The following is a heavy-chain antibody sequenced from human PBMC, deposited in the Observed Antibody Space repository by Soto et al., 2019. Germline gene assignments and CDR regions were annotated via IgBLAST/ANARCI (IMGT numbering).Heavy chain of an antibody. V-gene: IGHV1-2*02. CDR2: INPNSGGT. CDR3: ARDRVDWNWFDP. J-gene: IGHJ5*02. CDR1: GYTFTGYY. D-gene: IGHD2-21*01. Sequence: ASVKVSCKASGYTFTGYYMHWVRQAPGQGLEWMGWINPNSGGTNYAQKLQGRVTMTRDTSISTAYMELSRLRSDDTAVYYCARDRVDWNWFDPWGQGTLVTVSS.